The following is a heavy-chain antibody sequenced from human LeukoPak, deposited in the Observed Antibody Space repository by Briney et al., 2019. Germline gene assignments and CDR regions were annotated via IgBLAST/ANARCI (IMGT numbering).Heavy chain of an antibody. CDR1: GFTFSSFG. CDR3: AREIAVAGMYYFDY. Sequence: PGGSLRLSCAASGFTFSSFGMSWVRQAPGKGLEWVAAISGNGGTTVYAESVKGRFTISRDNAKNSLYLQMNSLRAEDTAVYYCAREIAVAGMYYFDYWGQGTLVTVSS. V-gene: IGHV3-23*01. J-gene: IGHJ4*02. D-gene: IGHD6-19*01. CDR2: ISGNGGTT.